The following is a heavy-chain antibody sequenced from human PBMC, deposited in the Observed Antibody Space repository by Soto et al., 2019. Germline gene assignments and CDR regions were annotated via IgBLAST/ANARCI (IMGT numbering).Heavy chain of an antibody. Sequence: QVQLVQSGAEVKKPGASVKVSCKASGYTFTSYDINWVRQATGQGLEWMGWMNPNSGNTGYAQKFQGRVTMTRNTSISTAYMELSSLRSEDTAVYYCAADYYGSGSYYRWFDPWGQGTLVTVSS. V-gene: IGHV1-8*01. CDR2: MNPNSGNT. CDR1: GYTFTSYD. D-gene: IGHD3-10*01. J-gene: IGHJ5*02. CDR3: AADYYGSGSYYRWFDP.